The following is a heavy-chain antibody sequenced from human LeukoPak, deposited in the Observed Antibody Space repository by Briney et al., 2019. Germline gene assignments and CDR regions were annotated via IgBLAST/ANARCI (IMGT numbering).Heavy chain of an antibody. V-gene: IGHV3-7*01. Sequence: PVGSLRLSCAASGLTFSSYWMSWVRQTPGKGLEWVANLNQDGSEKHYVDSAKGRFTISRDNAKNSLYLQMNSLRGEDTAVYYCAKLTRGYYYYMDVWGKGTTVTVSS. CDR3: AKLTRGYYYYMDV. CDR2: LNQDGSEK. CDR1: GLTFSSYW. J-gene: IGHJ6*03. D-gene: IGHD1-14*01.